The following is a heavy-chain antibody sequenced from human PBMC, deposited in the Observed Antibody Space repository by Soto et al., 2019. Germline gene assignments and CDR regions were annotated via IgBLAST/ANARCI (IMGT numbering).Heavy chain of an antibody. CDR2: IYTSGST. CDR3: AGNYYDSSGYFPADYYYYGMDV. CDR1: GGSISSYY. D-gene: IGHD3-22*01. Sequence: QVQLQESGPGLVKPSETLSLTCTVSGGSISSYYWSGIRQPAGKGLEWIGRIYTSGSTNYNPSLNSRVTMSVGTSKNQFSLKLSSVTAADTAVYYCAGNYYDSSGYFPADYYYYGMDVWGQGTTVTVSS. J-gene: IGHJ6*02. V-gene: IGHV4-4*07.